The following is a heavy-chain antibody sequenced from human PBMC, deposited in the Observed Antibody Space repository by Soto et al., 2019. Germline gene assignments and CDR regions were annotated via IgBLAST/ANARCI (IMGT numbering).Heavy chain of an antibody. CDR1: GYTFTSYA. Sequence: QVQLVQSGAEMKKPGASMKVSCKASGYTFTSYALHWVRQAPGQRLEWMGWINTANGNTKYSQKFQGRVTITKDTSASTVYMELSSLRSEDTAVYYCATSDRRYGDTVDYWGQGTLVTVSS. D-gene: IGHD4-17*01. CDR2: INTANGNT. CDR3: ATSDRRYGDTVDY. V-gene: IGHV1-3*04. J-gene: IGHJ4*02.